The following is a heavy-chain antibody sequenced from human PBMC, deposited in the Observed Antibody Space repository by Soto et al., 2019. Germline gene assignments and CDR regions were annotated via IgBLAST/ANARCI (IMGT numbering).Heavy chain of an antibody. CDR3: ARGQRFSDWFDP. J-gene: IGHJ5*02. V-gene: IGHV4-4*07. D-gene: IGHD3-3*01. Sequence: LSLPCSVSGGTISGYYWTWIRQPAGKGLEWIGRIYSSGNTKYNPSLQSRVTMSLDTSNNQFSLRLTSVTAADTAVYYCARGQRFSDWFDPWGQGTLVTVSS. CDR1: GGTISGYY. CDR2: IYSSGNT.